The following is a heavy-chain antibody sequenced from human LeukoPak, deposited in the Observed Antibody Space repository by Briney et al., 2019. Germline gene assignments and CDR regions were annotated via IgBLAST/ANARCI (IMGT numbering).Heavy chain of an antibody. D-gene: IGHD3-22*01. Sequence: GGSLRLSCAASGFTFSSYDMHWVRQATGKGLEWVSAIGTAGDTYYPGSVKGRLTISRENAKNSLYLQMNSLRAGDTAVYYCARATYYYDSSGYQYYFDYWGQGTLVTVSS. CDR2: IGTAGDT. J-gene: IGHJ4*02. CDR3: ARATYYYDSSGYQYYFDY. V-gene: IGHV3-13*01. CDR1: GFTFSSYD.